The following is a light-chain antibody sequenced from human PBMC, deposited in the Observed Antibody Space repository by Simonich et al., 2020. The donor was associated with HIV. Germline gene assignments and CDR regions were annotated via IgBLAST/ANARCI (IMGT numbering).Light chain of an antibody. V-gene: IGKV4-1*01. CDR3: QQYYSTPPL. J-gene: IGKJ2*01. Sequence: DIVMTQSPDSLAVSLGERAPITCNSSQSVLYSSNNKNYLAWYQQKPGQPPKLLIYWASTRESGVPDRFSGSGSGTDFTLTISSLQAADVAVYYCQQYYSTPPLFGQGTKLEIK. CDR2: WAS. CDR1: QSVLYSSNNKNY.